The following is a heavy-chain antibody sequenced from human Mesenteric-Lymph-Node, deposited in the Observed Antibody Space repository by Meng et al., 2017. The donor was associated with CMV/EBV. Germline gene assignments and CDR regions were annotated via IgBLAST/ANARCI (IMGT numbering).Heavy chain of an antibody. CDR2: LSWNGGIT. V-gene: IGHV3-20*04. D-gene: IGHD1-14*01. CDR3: ARDRKYGWFDP. J-gene: IGHJ5*02. Sequence: AWAGYGFTYDDFGMSWVRQAPGKGLEWVSGLSWNGGITDYADSVKGRFTISRDNARNSLYLQMNSLRAEDTALYYCARDRKYGWFDPWGQGTLVTVSS. CDR1: GFTYDDFG.